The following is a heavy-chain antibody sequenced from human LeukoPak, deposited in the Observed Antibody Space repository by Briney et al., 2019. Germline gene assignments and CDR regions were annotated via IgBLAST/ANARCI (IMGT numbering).Heavy chain of an antibody. CDR1: GFTFSSSD. V-gene: IGHV3-30*03. D-gene: IGHD1-26*01. CDR2: ISHAGSNE. CDR3: ARGGAPAVYFDY. J-gene: IGHJ4*02. Sequence: GGSLRLSCAASGFTFSSSDMHWIRQAPGKGLEWVALISHAGSNEYYAASVKGRFTISRDNSNNTFYLQMNSLRPEDTAVYYCARGGAPAVYFDYWGQGALVIVSS.